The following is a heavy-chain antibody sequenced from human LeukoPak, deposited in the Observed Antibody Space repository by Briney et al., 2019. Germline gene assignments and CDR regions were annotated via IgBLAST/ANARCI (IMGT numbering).Heavy chain of an antibody. Sequence: SETLSLTCSVSGGLISSSGNFYWGWIRQPPGKGLEWIGSIYYSGSTYYNPSLKSRVTISVDTSKNQFSLKLSSVTAADTAVYYCARHRDYVWGSYRQSNGMDVWGQGTTVTVSS. CDR1: GGLISSSGNFY. CDR3: ARHRDYVWGSYRQSNGMDV. D-gene: IGHD3-16*02. V-gene: IGHV4-39*01. J-gene: IGHJ6*02. CDR2: IYYSGST.